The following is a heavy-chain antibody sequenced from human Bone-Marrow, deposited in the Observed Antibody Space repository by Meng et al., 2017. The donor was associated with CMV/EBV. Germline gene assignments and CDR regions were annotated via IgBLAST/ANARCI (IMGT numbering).Heavy chain of an antibody. J-gene: IGHJ6*02. D-gene: IGHD2-2*01. V-gene: IGHV1-18*01. CDR2: ISAYNGNT. Sequence: ASVKVSCKASGYTFTSYGISWVRQAPGQGLEWMGWISAYNGNTNYAQKLQGRVTMTTDTSTSTAYMELRSLRSDDTAVYYCARYCSSTSCYLYYHYGMDVWGQGTTVTVSS. CDR3: ARYCSSTSCYLYYHYGMDV. CDR1: GYTFTSYG.